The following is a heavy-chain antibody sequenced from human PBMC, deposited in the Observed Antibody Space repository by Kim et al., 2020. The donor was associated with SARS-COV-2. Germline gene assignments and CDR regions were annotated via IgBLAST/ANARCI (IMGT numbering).Heavy chain of an antibody. J-gene: IGHJ6*02. CDR1: GGTFSSYA. V-gene: IGHV1-69*04. CDR2: IIPILGIA. Sequence: SVKVSCKASGGTFSSYAISWVRQAPGQGLEWMGRIIPILGIANYAQKFQGRVTITADKSTSTAYMELSSLRSEDTAVYYCARVGVVVVAATSHYYYGMDVWGQGTTVTVSS. CDR3: ARVGVVVVAATSHYYYGMDV. D-gene: IGHD2-15*01.